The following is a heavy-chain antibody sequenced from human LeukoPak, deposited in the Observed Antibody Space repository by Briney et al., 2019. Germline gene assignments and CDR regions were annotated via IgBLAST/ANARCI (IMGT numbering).Heavy chain of an antibody. J-gene: IGHJ4*02. CDR3: AREVVVITTPTYYFDY. V-gene: IGHV3-30*02. CDR2: IRYDGSNK. Sequence: PGGSLRLSCAASGFTFSSYGMHWVRQAPGKGLEWVAFIRYDGSNKYYADSVKGRFIISRDNSKNTLYLQMNSLRAEDTAVYYCAREVVVITTPTYYFDYWGQGTLVTVSS. CDR1: GFTFSSYG. D-gene: IGHD3-22*01.